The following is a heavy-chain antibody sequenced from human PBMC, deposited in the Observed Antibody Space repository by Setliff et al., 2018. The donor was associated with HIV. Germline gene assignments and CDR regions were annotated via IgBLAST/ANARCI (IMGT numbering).Heavy chain of an antibody. Sequence: GGSLRLSCAAPGFTFSIHAMSWARQAPGKGLEWVSAISGSGGNTYYADSVKGRFTVSRDNSKNTLYLQMNSLRAEDTAVYYCAKGSGKITIYYYYMDVWGKGTTVTVS. V-gene: IGHV3-23*01. CDR3: AKGSGKITIYYYYMDV. D-gene: IGHD3-3*01. J-gene: IGHJ6*03. CDR2: ISGSGGNT. CDR1: GFTFSIHA.